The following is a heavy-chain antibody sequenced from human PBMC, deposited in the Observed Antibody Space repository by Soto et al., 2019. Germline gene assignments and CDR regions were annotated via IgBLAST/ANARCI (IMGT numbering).Heavy chain of an antibody. D-gene: IGHD2-2*01. CDR1: GFSLSTSGMC. V-gene: IGHV2-70*11. Sequence: SGPTLVNPTQTLTLTCTFSGFSLSTSGMCVSWIRQPPGKALEWLARIDWDDDKYYSTSLKTRLTISKDTSKNQVVLTMTNMDPVDTATYYCARELCDYYYYGMDVWGQGTTVTVSS. J-gene: IGHJ6*02. CDR3: ARELCDYYYYGMDV. CDR2: IDWDDDK.